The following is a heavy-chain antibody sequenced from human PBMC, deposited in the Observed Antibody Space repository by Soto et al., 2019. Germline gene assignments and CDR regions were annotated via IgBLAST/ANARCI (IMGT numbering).Heavy chain of an antibody. Sequence: EVQLLDSGGGLVQPGGSLRLSCAASGFTFSGYALTWVRQAPGKGLEWVSAISGGGDATFYADSVKGRFTISRDNSKNTLYLQMNTLRAEDTAVYYCARKVSASTSRPDVWYFDLWGRGTLVTVSS. CDR1: GFTFSGYA. J-gene: IGHJ2*01. CDR3: ARKVSASTSRPDVWYFDL. D-gene: IGHD2-2*01. CDR2: ISGGGDAT. V-gene: IGHV3-23*01.